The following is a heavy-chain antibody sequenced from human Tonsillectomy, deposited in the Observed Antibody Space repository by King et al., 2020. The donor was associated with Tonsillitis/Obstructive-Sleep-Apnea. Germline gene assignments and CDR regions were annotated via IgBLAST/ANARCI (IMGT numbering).Heavy chain of an antibody. CDR3: ARDPPPVTPEYYYYYYMDV. CDR2: ISSSGSTI. D-gene: IGHD4-11*01. V-gene: IGHV3-48*03. Sequence: VQLVESGGGLVQPGGSLRLSCAASGFTFSSYEMNWVRQAPGKGLEWVSYISSSGSTIYYADSVKGRFTIARDNTKNSLYLQMNSLRAEDTAVYYCARDPPPVTPEYYYYYYMDVWGKGTTVTVSS. CDR1: GFTFSSYE. J-gene: IGHJ6*03.